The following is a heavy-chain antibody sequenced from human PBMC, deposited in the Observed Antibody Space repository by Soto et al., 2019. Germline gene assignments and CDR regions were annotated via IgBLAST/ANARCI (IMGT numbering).Heavy chain of an antibody. CDR3: AKVGYYDSSGYPSHYFDY. D-gene: IGHD3-22*01. J-gene: IGHJ4*02. Sequence: LRLSCAASGFTFSSYAMSWVRQAPGKGLEWVSAISGSGGSTYYADSVKGRFTISRDNSKNTLYLQMNSLRAEDTAVYYCAKVGYYDSSGYPSHYFDYWGQGTLVTVSS. V-gene: IGHV3-23*01. CDR1: GFTFSSYA. CDR2: ISGSGGST.